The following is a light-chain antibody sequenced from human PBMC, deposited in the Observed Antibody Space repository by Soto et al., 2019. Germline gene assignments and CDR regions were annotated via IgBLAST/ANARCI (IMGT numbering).Light chain of an antibody. CDR1: SCDVGSYNL. Sequence: LTQPASVSGSPGQSITISCTGNSCDVGSYNLVSWYQQHPGKAPKLIIYEVSKRPSGVSNRFSGSKSGNTASLTISGLQAEDEADYYCCSYAGSSYVFGTGTKVTVL. V-gene: IGLV2-23*02. CDR3: CSYAGSSYV. J-gene: IGLJ1*01. CDR2: EVS.